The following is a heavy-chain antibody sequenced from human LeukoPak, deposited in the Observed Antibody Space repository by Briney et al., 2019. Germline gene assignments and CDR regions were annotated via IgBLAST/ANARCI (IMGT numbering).Heavy chain of an antibody. CDR1: GLTFSSYA. Sequence: GGSLRLSCAASGLTFSSYAMSWVRQAPGKGLEWVSAISGSGGSTYYADSVKGRFTISRDNSKNTLFLQMNSLRAEDTAVYYCAREVGNFWSGYYQGNYYFDYWGQGTLVTVSS. CDR2: ISGSGGST. D-gene: IGHD3-3*01. J-gene: IGHJ4*02. V-gene: IGHV3-23*01. CDR3: AREVGNFWSGYYQGNYYFDY.